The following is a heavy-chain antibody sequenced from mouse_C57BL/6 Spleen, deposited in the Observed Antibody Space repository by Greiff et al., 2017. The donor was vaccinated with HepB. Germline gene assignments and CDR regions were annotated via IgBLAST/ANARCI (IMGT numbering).Heavy chain of an antibody. D-gene: IGHD1-1*01. J-gene: IGHJ4*01. Sequence: VQLQQSGPELVKPGASVKISCKASGYAFSSSWMNWVKQRPGKGLEWIGRIYPGDGDTNYNGKFKGKATLTADKSSSTAYMQLSSLTSEDSAVYFCEGYYYGSSLYYYAMDYWGQGTSVTVSS. CDR3: EGYYYGSSLYYYAMDY. CDR2: IYPGDGDT. CDR1: GYAFSSSW. V-gene: IGHV1-82*01.